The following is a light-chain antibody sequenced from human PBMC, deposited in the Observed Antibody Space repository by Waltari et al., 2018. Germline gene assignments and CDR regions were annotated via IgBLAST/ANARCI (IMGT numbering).Light chain of an antibody. CDR2: RND. J-gene: IGLJ3*02. Sequence: QSVLTQPPSASGTPGQRGPCSCSGGISNHGDNICNCYKQVPGTAPKLLIYRNDQRPSGVPDRFSGSKSGTSASLAISGLQSDDEADYYCAAWDDSLNGHWLFGGGTKLSVL. CDR3: AAWDDSLNGHWL. CDR1: ISNHGDNI. V-gene: IGLV1-44*01.